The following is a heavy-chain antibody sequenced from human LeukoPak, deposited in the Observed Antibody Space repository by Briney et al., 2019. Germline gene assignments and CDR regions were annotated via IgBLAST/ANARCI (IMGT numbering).Heavy chain of an antibody. Sequence: SETLSLTCTVSGGSISSSSYYWGWIRQPPGKGLEWIGSIYYSGSTNYNPSLKSRVTISVDTSKNQFSLKLSSVTAADTAVYYCARREGYCSSTSFPGGACWFDPWGQGTLVTVSS. CDR1: GGSISSSSYY. J-gene: IGHJ5*02. V-gene: IGHV4-39*07. CDR3: ARREGYCSSTSFPGGACWFDP. D-gene: IGHD2-2*01. CDR2: IYYSGST.